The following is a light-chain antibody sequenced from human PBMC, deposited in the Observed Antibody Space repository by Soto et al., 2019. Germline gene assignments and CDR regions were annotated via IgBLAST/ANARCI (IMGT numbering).Light chain of an antibody. CDR2: GVS. CDR3: QQYGDSPWT. Sequence: EIVLTQSPGTLSLSPGERVTLSCRASQSVSSNYLGWFQQKPGRAPRLLIYGVSSRANGIPHRFTGSGSGTDLTLTISRLEPEDFAVYFCQQYGDSPWTFGQGIAVEIK. V-gene: IGKV3-20*01. CDR1: QSVSSNY. J-gene: IGKJ1*01.